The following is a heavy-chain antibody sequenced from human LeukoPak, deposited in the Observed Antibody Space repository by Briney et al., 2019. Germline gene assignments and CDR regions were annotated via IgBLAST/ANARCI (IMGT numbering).Heavy chain of an antibody. CDR2: INPNSGGT. CDR1: GCTFTGYY. J-gene: IGHJ5*02. Sequence: ASVKVSCKASGCTFTGYYMHWVRQAPGQGLEWMGWINPNSGGTNYAQKFQGRVTMTRDTSISTAYMELSRLRSDDTAVYYCARGEQSHTNWFDPWGQGTLVTVSS. CDR3: ARGEQSHTNWFDP. V-gene: IGHV1-2*02. D-gene: IGHD1-26*01.